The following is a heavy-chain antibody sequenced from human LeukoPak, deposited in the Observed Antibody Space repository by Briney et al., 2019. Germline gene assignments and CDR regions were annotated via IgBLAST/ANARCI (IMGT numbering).Heavy chain of an antibody. Sequence: ASVKVSCKASGYTFTSYGISWVRQAPGQGLEWMGWISAYNGNTNYAQKLQGRVTMTTDTSTSTAYMELRSLRSDDTAVYYCARDSPVLRFSNWFDPWGQGTLVTVSS. J-gene: IGHJ5*02. V-gene: IGHV1-18*01. CDR3: ARDSPVLRFSNWFDP. CDR1: GYTFTSYG. CDR2: ISAYNGNT. D-gene: IGHD3-3*01.